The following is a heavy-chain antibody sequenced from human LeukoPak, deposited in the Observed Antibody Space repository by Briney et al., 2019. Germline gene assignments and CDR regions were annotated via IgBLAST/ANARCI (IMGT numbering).Heavy chain of an antibody. V-gene: IGHV3-30-3*02. J-gene: IGHJ4*02. CDR3: AKPLLYGSGSYGGFDY. CDR1: GFTFSSYA. CDR2: ISYDGSNK. Sequence: GGSLRLSCAASGFTFSSYAMHWVRQAPGKGLEWVAVISYDGSNKYYADSVKGRFTISRDNSKNTLYLQMNSLRPEDTAVYYCAKPLLYGSGSYGGFDYWGQGTLVTVSS. D-gene: IGHD3-10*01.